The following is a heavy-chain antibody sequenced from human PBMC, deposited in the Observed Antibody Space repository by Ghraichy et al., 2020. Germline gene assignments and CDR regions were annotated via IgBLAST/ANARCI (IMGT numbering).Heavy chain of an antibody. CDR3: AGELTVNSVYAFDV. CDR1: GFGFSGYG. Sequence: GGSLRLSCAASGFGFSGYGMHWVRQAPGKGLEWVASIWHDGRYAFHADAVRGRFTISRDNSKNTHYLQMYSLRADDTAVYYCAGELTVNSVYAFDVWGLGTVVTVSS. D-gene: IGHD3-22*01. V-gene: IGHV3-33*01. CDR2: IWHDGRYA. J-gene: IGHJ3*01.